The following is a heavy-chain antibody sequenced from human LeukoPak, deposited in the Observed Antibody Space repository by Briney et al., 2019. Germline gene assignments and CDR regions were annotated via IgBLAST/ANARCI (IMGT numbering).Heavy chain of an antibody. CDR3: ARDRDCSGGSCYSGLPHPVENWFDS. D-gene: IGHD2-15*01. Sequence: GGSLRLSCAASGITLSSFGMHWVRQAPGKGLEWVAFTWYDGSNKYYADSVKGRFTISRDNAKNTLYLQMNSLRAEDTAVYYCARDRDCSGGSCYSGLPHPVENWFDSWGQGTLVTVSS. CDR1: GITLSSFG. CDR2: TWYDGSNK. J-gene: IGHJ5*01. V-gene: IGHV3-33*01.